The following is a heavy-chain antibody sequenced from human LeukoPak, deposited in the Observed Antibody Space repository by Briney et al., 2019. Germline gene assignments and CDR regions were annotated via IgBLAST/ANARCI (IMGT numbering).Heavy chain of an antibody. J-gene: IGHJ6*03. V-gene: IGHV3-21*01. D-gene: IGHD6-6*01. CDR3: ARGSGGQQLIRGYYYLDV. CDR2: ISSTSSYI. CDR1: GFTFSSYS. Sequence: GGSLRLSCAASGFTFSSYSMIWVRQASGKGLEGDSSISSTSSYIYYADSVKGRFTISTDNAKNSLYLQMSSLRAEDTAVYYCARGSGGQQLIRGYYYLDVWGKGTTVTVSS.